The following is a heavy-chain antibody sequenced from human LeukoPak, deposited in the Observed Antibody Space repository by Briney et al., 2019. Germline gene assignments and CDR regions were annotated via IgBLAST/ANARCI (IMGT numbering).Heavy chain of an antibody. CDR3: ARGWRDAFDI. CDR2: IYYSGST. CDR1: DDSIRSYY. J-gene: IGHJ3*02. D-gene: IGHD6-19*01. V-gene: IGHV4-59*08. Sequence: SETLSLTCTVSDDSIRSYYWSWIRQPPGKGLEWIGYIYYSGSTKYNPSLKSRITISVDTSKNQFSLKLSSVTAADTAVYYCARGWRDAFDIWGQGTMVTVSS.